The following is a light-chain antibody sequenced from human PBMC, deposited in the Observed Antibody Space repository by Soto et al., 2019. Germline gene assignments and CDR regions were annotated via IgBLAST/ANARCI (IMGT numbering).Light chain of an antibody. Sequence: DIQMTQSPSSLSASVGDTVTIACRASQSISTYLNWYQQKPGKAPRLLIYAASDLQTGVPSRFSGSGSGTDFTLTISSLQPEDFATYCCQQWSSPPPYTFGQGTKLEMK. J-gene: IGKJ2*01. CDR1: QSISTY. V-gene: IGKV1-39*01. CDR3: QQWSSPPPYT. CDR2: AAS.